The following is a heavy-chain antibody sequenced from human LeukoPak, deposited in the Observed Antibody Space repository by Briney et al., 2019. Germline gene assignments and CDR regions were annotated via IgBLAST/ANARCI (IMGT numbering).Heavy chain of an antibody. Sequence: SETLSLTCTVSXXSXSXXXXXXXXXXXXXXXXWIGYIYYSGSTNYNPSLKSRVTISVDTSKNQFSLRLSSVTAADTAVYYCARALQLGMAIDYWGQGTLVTVSS. CDR1: XXSXSXXX. CDR3: ARALQLGMAIDY. V-gene: IGHV4-59*01. CDR2: IYYSGST. D-gene: IGHD6-13*01. J-gene: IGHJ4*02.